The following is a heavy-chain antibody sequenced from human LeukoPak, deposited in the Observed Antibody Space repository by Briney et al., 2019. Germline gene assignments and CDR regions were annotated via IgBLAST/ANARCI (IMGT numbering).Heavy chain of an antibody. Sequence: SVKVSCKASGGTFSSYAISWVRQAPGQGLEWMGRIIPILGIANYAQKFQGRVTITADKSTSTAYMELSSLRSEDTAVYYCARVIYSGYYLDYWGQGTLVTVSS. J-gene: IGHJ4*02. CDR3: ARVIYSGYYLDY. CDR1: GGTFSSYA. V-gene: IGHV1-69*04. CDR2: IIPILGIA. D-gene: IGHD5-12*01.